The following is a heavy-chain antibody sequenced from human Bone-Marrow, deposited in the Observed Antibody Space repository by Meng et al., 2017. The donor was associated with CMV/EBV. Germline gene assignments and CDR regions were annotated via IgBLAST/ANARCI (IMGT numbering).Heavy chain of an antibody. CDR3: VRWHSGLDY. J-gene: IGHJ4*02. Sequence: GGSLRLSCAASGFTFSSYAMSWVRQAPGKGLEWVSAISGSSSYIYYADSVKGRFTISRDSSQNTVYLQMDSLRAEDTAVYYCVRWHSGLDYWGQGTLVTVSS. CDR2: ISGSSSYI. D-gene: IGHD1-26*01. V-gene: IGHV3-23*01. CDR1: GFTFSSYA.